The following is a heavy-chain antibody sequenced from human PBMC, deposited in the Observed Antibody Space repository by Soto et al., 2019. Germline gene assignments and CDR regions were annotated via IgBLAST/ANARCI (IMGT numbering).Heavy chain of an antibody. Sequence: QVQLVQSGAEVKKPGASVKVSCKASGYTFTSYGISWVRQAPGQGLEWMGWISAYNGNTNYAQKLQVXVPXXKXSSQSKAYSELRRLRSDDTAVYSFARDSGVSGELYDRGQGTLVTVSS. V-gene: IGHV1-18*01. CDR2: ISAYNGNT. D-gene: IGHD3-16*01. CDR1: GYTFTSYG. CDR3: ARDSGVSGELYD. J-gene: IGHJ4*02.